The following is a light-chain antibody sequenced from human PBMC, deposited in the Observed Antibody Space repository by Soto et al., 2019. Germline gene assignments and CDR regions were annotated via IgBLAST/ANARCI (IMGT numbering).Light chain of an antibody. CDR2: ANT. J-gene: IGLJ2*01. V-gene: IGLV1-40*01. CDR3: QSYDTSLSAL. CDR1: SSNIGAGYD. Sequence: QSVLTQPPSVSGVPGQRVTISCTGGSSNIGAGYDVHWYQHLPGTAPKLLIYANTNRPSGIPDRFSASKSGTSASLAITGLQAEDEADYYCQSYDTSLSALFGGGTQLTVL.